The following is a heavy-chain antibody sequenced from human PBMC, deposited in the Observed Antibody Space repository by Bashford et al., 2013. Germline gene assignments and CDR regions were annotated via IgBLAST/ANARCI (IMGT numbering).Heavy chain of an antibody. D-gene: IGHD3-22*01. V-gene: IGHV3-21*06. J-gene: IGHJ4*02. CDR3: TREVRYDSSGLDY. CDR1: GFTFSSYS. CDR2: FSSGSSYI. Sequence: GGSLRLSCAASGFTFSSYSMNWVRQAPGKGLEWVSSFSSGSSYIYYADSVKGRFTISRDNAKNSLYLQMNSLRAEDTAVYYCTREVRYDSSGLDYWGQGTLVTVSS.